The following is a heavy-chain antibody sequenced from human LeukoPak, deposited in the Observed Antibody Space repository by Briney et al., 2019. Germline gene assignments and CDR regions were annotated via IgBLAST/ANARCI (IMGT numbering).Heavy chain of an antibody. J-gene: IGHJ6*03. V-gene: IGHV3-11*01. CDR2: ISSSGSTI. Sequence: KPGGSLRLSCAASGFTFSDYYMSWIRQAPGKGPEWVSYISSSGSTIYYADSVKGRFTISRDNAKNSLYLQMNSLRAEDTAVYYCARDRSPPDYYYYYMDVWGKGTTVTVSS. CDR3: ARDRSPPDYYYYYMDV. CDR1: GFTFSDYY.